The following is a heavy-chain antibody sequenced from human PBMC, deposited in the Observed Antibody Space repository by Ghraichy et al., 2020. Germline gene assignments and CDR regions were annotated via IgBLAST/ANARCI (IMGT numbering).Heavy chain of an antibody. CDR3: ARGALTWQLDY. V-gene: IGHV1-46*01. D-gene: IGHD1-20*01. CDR2: ISPGGDST. CDR1: GYTFTSYY. Sequence: ASVKVSCKTSGYTFTSYYAHWVRQAPGQGLEWMGVISPGGDSTSYPQKFQGRITVTMDTSTSTVYMDMSSLRSDDTALYYCARGALTWQLDYWGQGTLITVSS. J-gene: IGHJ4*02.